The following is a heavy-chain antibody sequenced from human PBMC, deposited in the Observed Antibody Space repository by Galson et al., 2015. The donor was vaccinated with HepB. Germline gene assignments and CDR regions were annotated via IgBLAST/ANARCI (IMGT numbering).Heavy chain of an antibody. CDR1: GYTFTSYG. V-gene: IGHV1-18*04. CDR3: ARGGGWGSGFLFDY. D-gene: IGHD3-22*01. CDR2: INTYNGNT. J-gene: IGHJ4*02. Sequence: SVKVSCKASGYTFTSYGISWVRQAPGQGLEWMGRINTYNGNTYYAQKLQGTVTMTTDTSTSTAYMELRSLRSDDTAVYYCARGGGWGSGFLFDYWGQGTLVTVSS.